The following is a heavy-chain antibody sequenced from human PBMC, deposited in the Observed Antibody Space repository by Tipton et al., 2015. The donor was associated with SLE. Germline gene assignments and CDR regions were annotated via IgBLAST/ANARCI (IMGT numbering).Heavy chain of an antibody. CDR2: IGHSGST. J-gene: IGHJ6*03. CDR3: ARETPVTTRVVYYYYMDV. V-gene: IGHV4-61*05. CDR1: GGSISSSSYY. Sequence: TLSLTCTVSGGSISSSSYYWGWIRQPPGKGLEWIGYIGHSGSTNYNPSLNSRVTMSIDTSKNQFSLKLTSVTAADTAVYYCARETPVTTRVVYYYYMDVWGKGTTVTISS. D-gene: IGHD4-11*01.